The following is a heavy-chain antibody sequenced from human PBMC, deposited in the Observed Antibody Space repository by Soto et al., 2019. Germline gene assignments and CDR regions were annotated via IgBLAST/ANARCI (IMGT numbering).Heavy chain of an antibody. Sequence: GGSLRLSCAASGFTFSSYAMHWVRQAPGKGLEWVAVISYDGSNKYYADSVKGRFTIPRDNSKNTLYLQMNSLRAEDTAVYYCARDPAYTDYYDSSGLDYWGQGTLVTVSS. CDR1: GFTFSSYA. V-gene: IGHV3-30-3*01. J-gene: IGHJ4*02. CDR3: ARDPAYTDYYDSSGLDY. CDR2: ISYDGSNK. D-gene: IGHD3-22*01.